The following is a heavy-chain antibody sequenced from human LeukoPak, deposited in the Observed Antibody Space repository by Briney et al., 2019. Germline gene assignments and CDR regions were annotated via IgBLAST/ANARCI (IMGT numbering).Heavy chain of an antibody. CDR2: IGYDGRFK. Sequence: GGSLRLSCPTSGFTFNNYPMDWVRQAPGKGREGSAVIGYDGRFKFHEDSAKGRFTISRDDSRNTLYLQMSSRRPEDTAVYYCARDRRTGSPEYFDSWGERTPGTVST. CDR3: ARDRRTGSPEYFDS. CDR1: GFTFNNYP. J-gene: IGHJ4*02. D-gene: IGHD3-10*01. V-gene: IGHV3-30*04.